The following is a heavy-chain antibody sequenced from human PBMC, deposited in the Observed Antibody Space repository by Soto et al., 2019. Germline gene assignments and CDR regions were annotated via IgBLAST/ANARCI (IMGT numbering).Heavy chain of an antibody. J-gene: IGHJ4*02. D-gene: IGHD2-15*01. CDR2: IYYSGST. CDR1: GGSISSGDYY. Sequence: QVQLQESGPGLVKPSQTLSLTCTVSGGSISSGDYYWSWIRQPPGKGLEWIGYIYYSGSTYYNPSIKSRFTITVDTSKNQFSLKLSSVTAADTAVYYCARGGALGYCSGGSCYSFDYWGQGTLVTVSS. CDR3: ARGGALGYCSGGSCYSFDY. V-gene: IGHV4-30-4*01.